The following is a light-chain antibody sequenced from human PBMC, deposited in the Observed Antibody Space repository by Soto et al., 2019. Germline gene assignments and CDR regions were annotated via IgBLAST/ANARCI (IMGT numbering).Light chain of an antibody. J-gene: IGLJ2*01. V-gene: IGLV2-23*01. CDR2: EDT. CDR1: SSDVGSYNT. CDR3: CSSAGDTLVV. Sequence: QSALTQPASVSGSPGQSITISCTGTSSDVGSYNTVSWYQQHPGKAPKLMIFEDTERPSGVSHRFSASKSGNTAYLSISGLQAEDEAYYYCCSSAGDTLVVFGGGTKRTVL.